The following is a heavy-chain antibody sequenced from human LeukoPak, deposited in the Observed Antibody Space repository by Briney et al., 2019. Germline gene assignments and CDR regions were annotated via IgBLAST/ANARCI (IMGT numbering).Heavy chain of an antibody. V-gene: IGHV4-61*02. J-gene: IGHJ5*02. Sequence: SETLSPTCTVSGGSISSGSYYWSWIRQPAGKGLEWIGRIYTSGSTNYNPSLKSRVTISVDTSKNQFSLKLSSVTAADTAVYYCARVNSSGWYNWFDPWGQGTLVTVSS. CDR3: ARVNSSGWYNWFDP. CDR1: GGSISSGSYY. D-gene: IGHD6-19*01. CDR2: IYTSGST.